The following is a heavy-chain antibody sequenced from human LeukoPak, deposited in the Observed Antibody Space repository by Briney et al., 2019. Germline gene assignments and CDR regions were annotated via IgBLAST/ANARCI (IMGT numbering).Heavy chain of an antibody. J-gene: IGHJ4*02. D-gene: IGHD4-17*01. CDR2: IAYDGTVK. V-gene: IGHV3-30*04. CDR3: ARDLEDYGDLMLIY. CDR1: GFTFSSYA. Sequence: PGGSLRLSCAASGFTFSSYAMSWVRQAPGKGLKWVALIAYDGTVKYYADSVKGRFTISRDNSKNTLYLQMNSLRPEDTAVYYCARDLEDYGDLMLIYWGQGTLVTVSS.